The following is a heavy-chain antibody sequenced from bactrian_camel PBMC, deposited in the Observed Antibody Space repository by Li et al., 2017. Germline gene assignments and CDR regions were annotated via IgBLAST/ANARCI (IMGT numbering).Heavy chain of an antibody. CDR2: IGTDGSGT. D-gene: IGHD5*01. Sequence: HVQLVESGGGSVEVGGSLRLSCVVSGHTYSSNCMGWFRQAPGKGLEWVSRIGTDGSGTYYVDSVKGRFTISRDNAKNTLYLQLNSLQTEDTAMYYCLSSLGSDEGYWGQGTQVTVS. V-gene: IGHV3S5*01. J-gene: IGHJ4*01. CDR3: LSSLGSDEGY. CDR1: GHTYSSNC.